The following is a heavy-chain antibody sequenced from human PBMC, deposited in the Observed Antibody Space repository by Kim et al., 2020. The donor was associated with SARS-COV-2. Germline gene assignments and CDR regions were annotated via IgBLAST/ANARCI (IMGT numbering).Heavy chain of an antibody. CDR2: VYDSGSTKTT. J-gene: IGHJ2*01. CDR1: SDSISSYY. D-gene: IGHD3-22*01. V-gene: IGHV4-59*12. Sequence: SETLSLICTASSDSISSYYWSWIRQPPGKGLEWIGYVYDSGSTKTTNYNPSLRSRLIISVDTSKNQFSLKLMSVTAADTAVYYCARPRGYYDWYFDLWGRGTLVTVSS. CDR3: ARPRGYYDWYFDL.